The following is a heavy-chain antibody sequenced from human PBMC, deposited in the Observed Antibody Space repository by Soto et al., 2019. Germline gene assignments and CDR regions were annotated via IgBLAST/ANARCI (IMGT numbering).Heavy chain of an antibody. CDR3: ARDWIYCTGKSCHQGAFDV. CDR2: TNANTGGT. Sequence: ASVKVSGKSSGYTFTDSYIHWVRQAPGQGLECMGWTNANTGGTKYAQKFQGRVTMTRDTSITSAYLELSSLRSDDRAVYYCARDWIYCTGKSCHQGAFDVWGQGTMVTVSS. J-gene: IGHJ3*01. D-gene: IGHD2-8*02. V-gene: IGHV1-2*02. CDR1: GYTFTDSY.